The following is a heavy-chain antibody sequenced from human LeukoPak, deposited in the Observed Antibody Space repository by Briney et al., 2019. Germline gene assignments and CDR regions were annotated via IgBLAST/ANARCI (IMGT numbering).Heavy chain of an antibody. CDR2: INSDGSTI. D-gene: IGHD1-26*01. CDR1: GFTFSSYW. Sequence: GGSLRLSCAASGFTFSSYWVHWVRQAPGKGLERVARINSDGSTINHADSVRGRFTISRDNAENTLYLQMSSLRAEDTAIYFCAGAAYYRFDYWGQGTLVTVSS. V-gene: IGHV3-74*01. J-gene: IGHJ4*02. CDR3: AGAAYYRFDY.